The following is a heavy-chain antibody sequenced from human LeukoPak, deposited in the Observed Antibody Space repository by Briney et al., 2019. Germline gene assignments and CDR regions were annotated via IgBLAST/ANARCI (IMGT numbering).Heavy chain of an antibody. CDR2: IIPILGIA. Sequence: SVKVSCKASGGTFSSYGISWVRQAPGQGLEWMGRIIPILGIANYAQKFQGRVTITADKSTSTAYMELSSLRSEDTAVYYCARVGARYSGYDSSLSFDYWGQGTLVTVSS. CDR3: ARVGARYSGYDSSLSFDY. J-gene: IGHJ4*02. V-gene: IGHV1-69*04. D-gene: IGHD5-12*01. CDR1: GGTFSSYG.